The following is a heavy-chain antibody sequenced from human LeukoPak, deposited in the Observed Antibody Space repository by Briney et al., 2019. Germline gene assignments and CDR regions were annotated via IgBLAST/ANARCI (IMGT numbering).Heavy chain of an antibody. CDR1: GFTFSSYA. CDR2: ISYDGSNK. J-gene: IGHJ4*02. Sequence: GGSLRLSCAASGFTFSSYAMHWVRKAPAKGLEWVAVISYDGSNKYYADSVKGRFTISRDNSKNTLYLQMNSLRAEDTAVYYCARVGYSGSYYIDYWGQGTLVTVSS. D-gene: IGHD1-26*01. CDR3: ARVGYSGSYYIDY. V-gene: IGHV3-30-3*01.